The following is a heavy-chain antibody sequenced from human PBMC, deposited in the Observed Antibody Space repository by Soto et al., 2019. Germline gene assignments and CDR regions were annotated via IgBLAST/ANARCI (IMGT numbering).Heavy chain of an antibody. Sequence: PGESLKISCKGSGYSFTSYWIGWVRQMPGKGLEWMGIIYPGDSDTRYSPSFQGQVTISADKSISTAYLQWSSLKASDTAMYYCARQDDFWSGYGSYYGMDVWGQGPTVTVSS. D-gene: IGHD3-3*01. CDR3: ARQDDFWSGYGSYYGMDV. CDR2: IYPGDSDT. V-gene: IGHV5-51*01. CDR1: GYSFTSYW. J-gene: IGHJ6*02.